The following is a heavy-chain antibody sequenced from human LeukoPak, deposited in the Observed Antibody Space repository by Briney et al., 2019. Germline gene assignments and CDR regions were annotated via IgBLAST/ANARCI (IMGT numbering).Heavy chain of an antibody. CDR3: ARDTTYDFWSGYYTG. Sequence: GGSLRLSCAASGFTFSSYSMNWVRQAPGKGLEWVSSISSSSSYIYYADSVKGRFTISRDNAKNSLYLQMNSLRAEDTAVYYCARDTTYDFWSGYYTGWGQGTLVTVSS. CDR2: ISSSSSYI. D-gene: IGHD3-3*01. V-gene: IGHV3-21*01. J-gene: IGHJ4*02. CDR1: GFTFSSYS.